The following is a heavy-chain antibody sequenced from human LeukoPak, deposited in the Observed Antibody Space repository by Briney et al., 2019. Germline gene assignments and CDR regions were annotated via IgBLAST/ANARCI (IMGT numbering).Heavy chain of an antibody. D-gene: IGHD3-22*01. V-gene: IGHV1-69*05. J-gene: IGHJ6*03. CDR1: GYTFTGYY. CDR3: ARALIGYYDSSGYGYYYYYYMDV. CDR2: IIPIFGTA. Sequence: SVKVSCKASGYTFTGYYIHWVRQAPGQGLEWMGGIIPIFGTANYAQKFQGRVTITTDESTSTAYMELSSLRSEDTAVYYCARALIGYYDSSGYGYYYYYYMDVWGKGTTVTVSS.